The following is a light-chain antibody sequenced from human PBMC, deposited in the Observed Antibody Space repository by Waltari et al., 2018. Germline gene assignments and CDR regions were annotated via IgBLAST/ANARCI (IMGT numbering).Light chain of an antibody. Sequence: IEMAQSPPSLSASVGDRVTITCRASHFINTYLNWYKQRPGEAPQLLIYDASVLQIGVPSRFAGGGSGTDFTLTINGLQPEDLATYYCQHSFSGPPWTFGQGTKVKV. J-gene: IGKJ1*01. V-gene: IGKV1-39*01. CDR3: QHSFSGPPWT. CDR2: DAS. CDR1: HFINTY.